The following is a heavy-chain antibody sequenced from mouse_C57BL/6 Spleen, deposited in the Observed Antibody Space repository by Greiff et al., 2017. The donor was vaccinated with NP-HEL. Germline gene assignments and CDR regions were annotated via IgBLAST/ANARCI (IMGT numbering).Heavy chain of an antibody. CDR3: ARNPLYYGKDYAMDY. D-gene: IGHD2-1*01. CDR2: IYWDDDK. J-gene: IGHJ4*01. Sequence: QVTLKESGPGILQSSQTLSLTCSFSGFSLSTSGMGVSWIRQPSGKGLEWLAHIYWDDDKRYNPSLKSRLTISKDTSRNQVFLKITSVDTADTATYYCARNPLYYGKDYAMDYWGQGTSVTVSS. V-gene: IGHV8-12*01. CDR1: GFSLSTSGMG.